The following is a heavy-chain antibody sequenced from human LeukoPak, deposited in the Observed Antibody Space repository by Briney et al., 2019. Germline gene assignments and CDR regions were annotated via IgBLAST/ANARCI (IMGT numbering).Heavy chain of an antibody. Sequence: GGSLRLSCAASGFSFSSYGMHWVRQAPGKGLEWVAVIWYDGSIKYYGDSVKGRFTISRDNSKNTLYLQMNSLSAEDTAVYYCAKSRGYYYEKSGPADYWGQGTLVTVSS. V-gene: IGHV3-33*06. D-gene: IGHD3-22*01. CDR1: GFSFSSYG. CDR3: AKSRGYYYEKSGPADY. J-gene: IGHJ4*02. CDR2: IWYDGSIK.